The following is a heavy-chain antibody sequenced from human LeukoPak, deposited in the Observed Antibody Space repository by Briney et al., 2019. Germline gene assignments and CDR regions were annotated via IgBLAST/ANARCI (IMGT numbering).Heavy chain of an antibody. Sequence: EGSLRLSCAASGFTFSSYGMHWVRQAPGKGLEWVAVISYDGSNKYYADSVKGRFTISRDNSKNTLYLQMNSLRAEDTAVYYCAKVGPLRYFDWSYFDYWGQGTLVTVSS. CDR1: GFTFSSYG. D-gene: IGHD3-9*01. J-gene: IGHJ4*02. V-gene: IGHV3-30*18. CDR2: ISYDGSNK. CDR3: AKVGPLRYFDWSYFDY.